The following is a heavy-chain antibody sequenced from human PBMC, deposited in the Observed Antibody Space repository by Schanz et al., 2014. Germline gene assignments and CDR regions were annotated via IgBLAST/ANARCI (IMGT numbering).Heavy chain of an antibody. CDR3: AKVQTHTLYGGNSCFDY. CDR1: GFTFSDYY. Sequence: PGGSLRLSCAASGFTFSDYYMNWIRQAPGKGLEWVSYISNSGYTIYYADSVKGRFTISRDNAKNSLYLQMNSLRPEDTALYYCAKVQTHTLYGGNSCFDYWGQGTLVTVSS. J-gene: IGHJ4*02. CDR2: ISNSGYTI. D-gene: IGHD2-21*02. V-gene: IGHV3-11*01.